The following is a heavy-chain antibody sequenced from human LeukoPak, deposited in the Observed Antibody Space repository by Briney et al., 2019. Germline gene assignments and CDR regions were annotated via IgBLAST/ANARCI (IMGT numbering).Heavy chain of an antibody. CDR3: AKALVQATNYGDYFDY. J-gene: IGHJ4*02. V-gene: IGHV3-23*01. Sequence: PGGSLRLSCAASGFTFSSYAMSWVRQAPGKGLEWVSAISGSGGSTYYADSVKGRFTISRDNSKNTLYLQMNSLRAEDTAVYYCAKALVQATNYGDYFDYWGQGTLVTVSS. CDR1: GFTFSSYA. CDR2: ISGSGGST. D-gene: IGHD4-17*01.